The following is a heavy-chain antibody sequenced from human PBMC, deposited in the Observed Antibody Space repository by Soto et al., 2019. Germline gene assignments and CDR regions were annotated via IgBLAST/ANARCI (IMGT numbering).Heavy chain of an antibody. V-gene: IGHV3-30*18. J-gene: IGHJ6*02. Sequence: GGSLRLSCAASGFTFSSYGMHWVRQAPGKGLEWVAVISYDGSNKYYADSVKGRFTISRDNSKNTLYLQMNSLRAEDTAVYYCANGVGYYDFWSGYRKDYYYGMDVWGQGTTVTVSS. CDR1: GFTFSSYG. CDR2: ISYDGSNK. CDR3: ANGVGYYDFWSGYRKDYYYGMDV. D-gene: IGHD3-3*01.